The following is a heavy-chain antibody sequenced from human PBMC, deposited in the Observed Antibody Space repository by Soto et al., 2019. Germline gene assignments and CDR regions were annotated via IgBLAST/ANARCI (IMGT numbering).Heavy chain of an antibody. Sequence: PSETLSLTCAVYGGSFSGYYWTWIRQPPGTGLEWIGEINHSGSTNYNPSLKSRVTISVDTSKNQFSLNLSSVTAADTAVYYCARYYDFWSGYFAFDYWGQGTLVTVSS. CDR1: GGSFSGYY. CDR2: INHSGST. J-gene: IGHJ4*02. CDR3: ARYYDFWSGYFAFDY. V-gene: IGHV4-34*01. D-gene: IGHD3-3*01.